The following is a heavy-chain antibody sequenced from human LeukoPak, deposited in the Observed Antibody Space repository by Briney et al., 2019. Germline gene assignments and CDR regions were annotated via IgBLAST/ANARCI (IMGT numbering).Heavy chain of an antibody. D-gene: IGHD3-22*01. Sequence: GGSLRLSCAASGFTFSSYAMHWVRQAPGKGLEWVAVISYDGSNKYYADSVKGRFTISRDNSKNTLYLQMNSLRAEDTAVYYCARDPPYYYDSSGYFGAFDIWGQGTMVTVSS. CDR2: ISYDGSNK. CDR3: ARDPPYYYDSSGYFGAFDI. V-gene: IGHV3-30*04. J-gene: IGHJ3*02. CDR1: GFTFSSYA.